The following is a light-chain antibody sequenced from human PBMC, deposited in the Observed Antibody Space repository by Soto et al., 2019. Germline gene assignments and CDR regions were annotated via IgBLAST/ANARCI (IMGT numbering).Light chain of an antibody. CDR2: GAS. V-gene: IGKV3-20*01. Sequence: EIVLTQSPGTPSLSPGDRATLSCRASRSVTSDYLAWYQQKPGQAPRLLIYGASGRATGIPDRFSGSGSGTDFTLTISRLEPEDFAVYWCQQYGTSPLTFGGGTKVEIK. CDR3: QQYGTSPLT. J-gene: IGKJ4*01. CDR1: RSVTSDY.